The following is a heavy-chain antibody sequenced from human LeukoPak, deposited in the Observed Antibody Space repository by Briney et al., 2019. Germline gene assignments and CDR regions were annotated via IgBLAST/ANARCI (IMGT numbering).Heavy chain of an antibody. J-gene: IGHJ6*02. CDR3: ARDSGGDCGGDCYSSLGYYYYGLDV. CDR2: ISYDGSNK. Sequence: GGSLRLSCAASGFTFSSYAMHWVRQAPGKGVEWVAVISYDGSNKYYADSVKGRFTISRDNSKNTLYLQMNSLRAEDTAVYYCARDSGGDCGGDCYSSLGYYYYGLDVWGQGTTVTVSS. V-gene: IGHV3-30*04. D-gene: IGHD2-21*02. CDR1: GFTFSSYA.